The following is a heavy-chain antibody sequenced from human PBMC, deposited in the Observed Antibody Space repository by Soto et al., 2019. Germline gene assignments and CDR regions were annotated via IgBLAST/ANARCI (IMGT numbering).Heavy chain of an antibody. CDR3: ARLKRYHAGVLAFDI. CDR2: ISSSGSTI. V-gene: IGHV3-11*01. CDR1: GFTFSDYY. J-gene: IGHJ3*02. Sequence: QVQLVESGGGLVKPGGSLRLSCAASGFTFSDYYMSWIRQAPGKGLQCVSYISSSGSTIDHADSVKGRFAISRDNAKNSLYLQMNSLRADDTAVYYCARLKRYHAGVLAFDIWGQGTMVTVSS. D-gene: IGHD3-10*01.